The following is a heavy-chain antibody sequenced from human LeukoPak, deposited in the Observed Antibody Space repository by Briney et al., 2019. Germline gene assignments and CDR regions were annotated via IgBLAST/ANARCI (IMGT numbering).Heavy chain of an antibody. V-gene: IGHV3-30*02. J-gene: IGHJ4*02. CDR3: AKGYSLVINTVEYFFDY. CDR1: GFTFSSYD. Sequence: GGSLRLSCEASGFTFSSYDMHWVRQAPGKGLEWVAFIRYDGGYTYYADSVKGRFTIPRDNSKNTLYLQMNSLTAEDTAVFYCAKGYSLVINTVEYFFDYWGQGALVTVSS. D-gene: IGHD2-21*01. CDR2: IRYDGGYT.